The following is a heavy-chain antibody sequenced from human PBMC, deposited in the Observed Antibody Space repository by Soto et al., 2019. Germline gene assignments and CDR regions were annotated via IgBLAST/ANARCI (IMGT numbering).Heavy chain of an antibody. CDR3: AAGRDYDFWSGYLGNWFDP. CDR1: GFTFTSSA. CDR2: IVVGSGNT. V-gene: IGHV1-58*01. J-gene: IGHJ5*02. Sequence: SVKVSCKASGFTFTSSAVQWVRQARGQRLEWIGWIVVGSGNTNYAQKFQERVTITRDMSTSTAYMELSSLRSEDTAVYYCAAGRDYDFWSGYLGNWFDPWGQGTLVTVSS. D-gene: IGHD3-3*01.